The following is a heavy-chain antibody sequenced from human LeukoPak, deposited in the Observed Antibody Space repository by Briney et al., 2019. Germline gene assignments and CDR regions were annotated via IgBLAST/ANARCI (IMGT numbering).Heavy chain of an antibody. CDR3: ARDGYYYDSSGYFLDY. Sequence: ASVKVSCKASGYTFTGYHMHWVRQAPGQGLEWMGWISAYNGNTNYAQKLQGRVTMTTDTSTSTAYMELRSLRSDDTAVYYCARDGYYYDSSGYFLDYWGQGTLVTVSS. CDR2: ISAYNGNT. V-gene: IGHV1-18*04. J-gene: IGHJ4*02. CDR1: GYTFTGYH. D-gene: IGHD3-22*01.